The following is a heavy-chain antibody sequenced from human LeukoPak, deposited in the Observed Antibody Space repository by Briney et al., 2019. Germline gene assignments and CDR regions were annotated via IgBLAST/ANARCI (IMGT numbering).Heavy chain of an antibody. Sequence: GGSQRLSCATSGFTFSRFSVRGVRQAPGKGLEWVASIYVAGNYIYYADSVKGRVTISRDNAKNSVFLQMNSLRVEDTAVYYCAREFNTIGKFDYWGQGALVTVSS. CDR3: AREFNTIGKFDY. D-gene: IGHD1-14*01. J-gene: IGHJ4*02. V-gene: IGHV3-21*01. CDR2: IYVAGNYI. CDR1: GFTFSRFS.